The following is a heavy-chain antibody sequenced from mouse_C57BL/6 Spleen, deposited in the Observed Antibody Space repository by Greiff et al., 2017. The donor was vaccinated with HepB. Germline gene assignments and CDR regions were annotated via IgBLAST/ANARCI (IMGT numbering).Heavy chain of an antibody. CDR3: AGGDYAVPSWFAY. V-gene: IGHV1-26*01. CDR2: INPNNGGT. J-gene: IGHJ3*01. D-gene: IGHD2-4*01. CDR1: GYTFTDYY. Sequence: EVQLQQSGPELVKPGASVKISCKASGYTFTDYYMNWVKQSHGKSLEWIGDINPNNGGTSYNQKFKGKATLTVDKSSSTAYMELRSLTSEDSAVYYCAGGDYAVPSWFAYWGQGTLVTVSA.